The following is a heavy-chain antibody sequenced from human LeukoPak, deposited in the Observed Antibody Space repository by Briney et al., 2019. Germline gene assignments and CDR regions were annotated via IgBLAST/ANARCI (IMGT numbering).Heavy chain of an antibody. CDR1: GYTFTGYY. V-gene: IGHV1-2*02. CDR2: INPNSGGT. D-gene: IGHD2-2*01. J-gene: IGHJ6*02. Sequence: ASVKVSCKASGYTFTGYYMHWVRQAPGQGLEWMGWINPNSGGTNYAQKFQGRVTMTRDTSISTAYMELSGLRSDDTAVYYCARDLVVPAANYYYGMDVWGQGTTVTVSS. CDR3: ARDLVVPAANYYYGMDV.